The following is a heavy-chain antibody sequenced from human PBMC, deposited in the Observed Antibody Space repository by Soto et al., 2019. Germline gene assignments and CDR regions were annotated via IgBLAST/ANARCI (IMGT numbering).Heavy chain of an antibody. Sequence: QVQLVQSGAEVKKPGASVKVSCKASGYTFTSYFISWVRQAPGQGLEWMGWISAYNGNTTYVQKLQGRGTMTTDTTPSTAYMEVNSPGTDDTAVYYCARDLPPSDYWGQGTLVTVSS. J-gene: IGHJ4*02. CDR1: GYTFTSYF. CDR3: ARDLPPSDY. CDR2: ISAYNGNT. V-gene: IGHV1-18*01.